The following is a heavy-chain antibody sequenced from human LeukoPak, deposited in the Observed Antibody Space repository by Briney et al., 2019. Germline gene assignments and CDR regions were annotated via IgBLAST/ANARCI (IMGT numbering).Heavy chain of an antibody. Sequence: SETLSLTCTVSGGSISSSSYYWGWIRQPPGKGLEWIGSIYYSGSTYYNPSLKSRVTMSVDTSKNQFSLKLSSVTAADTAVYYCARDRVGSYYGSGSYYKGPYYYYYMDVWGKGTTVTISS. CDR3: ARDRVGSYYGSGSYYKGPYYYYYMDV. D-gene: IGHD3-10*01. CDR1: GGSISSSSYY. V-gene: IGHV4-39*02. CDR2: IYYSGST. J-gene: IGHJ6*03.